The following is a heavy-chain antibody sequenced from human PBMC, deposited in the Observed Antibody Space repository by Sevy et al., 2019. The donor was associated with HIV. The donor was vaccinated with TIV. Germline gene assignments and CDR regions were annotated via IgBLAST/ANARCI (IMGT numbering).Heavy chain of an antibody. CDR2: INTNTGNP. V-gene: IGHV7-4-1*02. Sequence: ASVKASCKASGYTFTSYAMNWVRQAPGQGLEWMGWINTNTGNPTYAQGFTGRFVFSLDTSVSTAYLQISSLKAEDTAVYYCARTGFAGDRGGFDYWGQGTLVTVSS. CDR1: GYTFTSYA. D-gene: IGHD7-27*01. CDR3: ARTGFAGDRGGFDY. J-gene: IGHJ4*02.